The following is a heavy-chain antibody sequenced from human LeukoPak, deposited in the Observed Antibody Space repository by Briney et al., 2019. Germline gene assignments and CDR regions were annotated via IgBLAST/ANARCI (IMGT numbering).Heavy chain of an antibody. CDR1: GFTVSSNY. CDR2: IYRGGST. J-gene: IGHJ6*03. V-gene: IGHV3-66*01. D-gene: IGHD3-3*01. CDR3: ARAGRGIFGVVIPDRGYYYYMDV. Sequence: PGGSLRLSCAASGFTVSSNYMSWVRQAPGKGLEWVSVIYRGGSTYYADSVKGRFTISRDNAKNSLYLQMNSLRAEDTAVYYCARAGRGIFGVVIPDRGYYYYMDVWGKGTTVTVSS.